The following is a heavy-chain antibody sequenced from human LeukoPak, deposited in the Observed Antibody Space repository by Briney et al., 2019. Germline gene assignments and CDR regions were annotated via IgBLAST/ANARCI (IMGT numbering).Heavy chain of an antibody. CDR2: ISPYDGDT. CDR1: GYTFAIYG. V-gene: IGHV1-18*01. J-gene: IGHJ5*02. Sequence: GASVKVSCKASGYTFAIYGISWVRQAPGQGLEWMAWISPYDGDTNYAQNFESRVTMTTETSTSTAYMELRSLRSDDTAIYYCARDYCTRGGDCYKEDLFDPRGQGTLVTVSS. CDR3: ARDYCTRGGDCYKEDLFDP. D-gene: IGHD2-21*02.